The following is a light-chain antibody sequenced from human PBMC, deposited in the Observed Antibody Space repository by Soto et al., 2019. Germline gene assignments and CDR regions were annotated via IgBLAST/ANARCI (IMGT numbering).Light chain of an antibody. CDR2: GAS. Sequence: EVVMTQSPATLSVSPGETATLSCRASQSVNNNLAWYQKKPGQGPRLLIYGASTRATGIPARFSGSGSGTDFTLTINSLQSEDYSVYFCHHYHNAAGTFGGGTKVEIK. CDR1: QSVNNN. J-gene: IGKJ4*01. V-gene: IGKV3-15*01. CDR3: HHYHNAAGT.